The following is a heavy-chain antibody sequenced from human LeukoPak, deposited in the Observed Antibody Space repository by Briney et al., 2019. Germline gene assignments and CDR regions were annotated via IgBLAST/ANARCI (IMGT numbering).Heavy chain of an antibody. CDR2: IYYSGST. J-gene: IGHJ6*02. CDR1: GGSISSYY. D-gene: IGHD6-19*01. Sequence: SETLSLTCTVSGGSISSYYWSWIRQPPGKGLEWIGYIYYSGSTNYNPSLKSRVTISVDTSKNQFSLKLSSVTAADTAAYYCARYSSGWSGEYGMDVWGQGTTVTVSS. V-gene: IGHV4-59*01. CDR3: ARYSSGWSGEYGMDV.